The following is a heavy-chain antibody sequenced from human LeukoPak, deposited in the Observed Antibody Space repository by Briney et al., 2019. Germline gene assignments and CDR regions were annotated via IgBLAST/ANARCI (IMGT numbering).Heavy chain of an antibody. CDR2: INPNSGGT. CDR1: GYTFTGYY. D-gene: IGHD2-2*01. V-gene: IGHV1-2*02. J-gene: IGHJ6*03. Sequence: ASVKVSCKASGYTFTGYYMHWVRQAPGQGLEWMGWINPNSGGTNYAQKFQGRVTMTRDTSISTAYMELSRLRSDDTAVYYCARAGVLIPAAMQRFYYYYYMDVWGKGTTVTVSS. CDR3: ARAGVLIPAAMQRFYYYYYMDV.